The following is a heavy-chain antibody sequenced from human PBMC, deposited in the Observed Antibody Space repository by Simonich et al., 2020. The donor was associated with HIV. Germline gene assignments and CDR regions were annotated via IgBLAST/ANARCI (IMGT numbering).Heavy chain of an antibody. CDR1: GGSFSGDY. CDR3: ARRTTAYYNFWSGYYFDY. V-gene: IGHV4-34*01. CDR2: ITRSGST. Sequence: QVQLQQWGAGLLKPSETLSLTCAVHGGSFSGDYWSWVRQSPGKGLEWIGEITRSGSTNNKPSHNNRVTIAVDTSKNQSSVKLSSVTVADTALYYCARRTTAYYNFWSGYYFDYWGQGTQVTVSS. J-gene: IGHJ4*02. D-gene: IGHD3-3*01.